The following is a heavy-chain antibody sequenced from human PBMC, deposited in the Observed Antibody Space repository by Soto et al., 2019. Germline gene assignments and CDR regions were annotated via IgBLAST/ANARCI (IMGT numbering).Heavy chain of an antibody. CDR1: GGSFSGYY. D-gene: IGHD1-1*01. CDR3: ARGQERPYYYYYGMDV. Sequence: SETLSLTCAVYGGSFSGYYWSWIRQPPGKGLEWIGEINHGGSTNYNPSLKSRVTISVDTSKNQFSLKLSSVTAADTAVYYCARGQERPYYYYYGMDVWGQGTTVT. J-gene: IGHJ6*02. V-gene: IGHV4-34*01. CDR2: INHGGST.